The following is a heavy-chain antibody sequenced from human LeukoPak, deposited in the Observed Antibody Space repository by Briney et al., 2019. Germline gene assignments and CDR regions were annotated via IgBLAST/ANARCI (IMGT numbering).Heavy chain of an antibody. J-gene: IGHJ4*02. D-gene: IGHD3-22*01. CDR3: AKGSLYDSSGYYDY. CDR2: ISSSSNHI. Sequence: PGGSLRLSCAASGFTFTTYSMNWVRQAPGKGLEWVSSISSSSNHIYYADSVKGRFTISRDNSKNTLYLQMNSLRAEDTAVYYCAKGSLYDSSGYYDYWGQGTLVTVSS. CDR1: GFTFTTYS. V-gene: IGHV3-21*01.